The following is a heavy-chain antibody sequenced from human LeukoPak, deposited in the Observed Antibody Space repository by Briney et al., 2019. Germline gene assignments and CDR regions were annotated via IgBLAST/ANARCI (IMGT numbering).Heavy chain of an antibody. CDR1: GGTSSSYA. V-gene: IGHV1-46*01. D-gene: IGHD3-22*01. CDR3: ARDLHYDSSGYPPGNP. J-gene: IGHJ5*02. Sequence: GASVKVSCKASGGTSSSYAISWVRQAPGQGLEWMGIINPSGGSTSYAQKFQGRVTMTRDTSTSTVYMELSSLRSEDTAVYYCARDLHYDSSGYPPGNPWGQGTLVTVSS. CDR2: INPSGGST.